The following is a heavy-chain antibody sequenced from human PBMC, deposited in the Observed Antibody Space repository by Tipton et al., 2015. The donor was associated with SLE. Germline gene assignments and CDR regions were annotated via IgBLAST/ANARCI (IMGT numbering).Heavy chain of an antibody. CDR3: TRGGRGDDANPFDP. Sequence: TLSLTCAVYRGSFSGYYWSWIRRPPGKGLEWIGETTHSGKTNYNPSLKSRVTTSADTSKNQFSLKLTSVTVADTAVYYCTRGGRGDDANPFDPWGQGTLVTVAS. CDR1: RGSFSGYY. V-gene: IGHV4-34*01. CDR2: TTHSGKT. J-gene: IGHJ5*02. D-gene: IGHD4/OR15-4a*01.